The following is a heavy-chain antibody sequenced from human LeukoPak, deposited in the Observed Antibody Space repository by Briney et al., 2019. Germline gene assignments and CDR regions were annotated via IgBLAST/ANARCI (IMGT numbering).Heavy chain of an antibody. CDR2: IYYSGST. CDR3: ARGYDFWSGSDYCYYMDV. D-gene: IGHD3-3*01. J-gene: IGHJ6*03. V-gene: IGHV4-59*01. Sequence: SETLSLTCTVSGGSISSYYWSWIRQPPGKGLEWIGYIYYSGSTNYNPSLKSRVTISVDTSKNQFSLKLSSVTAADTAVYYCARGYDFWSGSDYCYYMDVWGKGTTVTVSS. CDR1: GGSISSYY.